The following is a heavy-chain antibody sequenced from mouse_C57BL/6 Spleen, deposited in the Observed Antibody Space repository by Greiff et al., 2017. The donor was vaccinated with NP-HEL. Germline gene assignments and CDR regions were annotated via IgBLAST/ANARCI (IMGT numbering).Heavy chain of an antibody. CDR1: GFTFSSYA. V-gene: IGHV5-4*03. Sequence: EVKLVESGGGLVKPGGSLKLSCAASGFTFSSYAMSWVRQTPEKRLEWVATISDGGSYTYYPDNVKGRFTISRDNAKNNLYLQMSHLKSEDTAMYYCARGLGNFYGYAMDYWGQGTSVTVSS. CDR2: ISDGGSYT. D-gene: IGHD2-1*01. CDR3: ARGLGNFYGYAMDY. J-gene: IGHJ4*01.